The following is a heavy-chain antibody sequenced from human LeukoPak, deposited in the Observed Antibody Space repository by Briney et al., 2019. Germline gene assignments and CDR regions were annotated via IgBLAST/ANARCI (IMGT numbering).Heavy chain of an antibody. CDR2: ISGSGGST. D-gene: IGHD3-22*01. J-gene: IGHJ4*02. Sequence: GGSLRLSCAASGFTFSTYAMSRVRQAPGKGLEWVSAISGSGGSTYYADSVKGRFTISRDNSKNTLFLQMNSLRAEDTAMYYCAKGWGYYYDSSGYDFDYWGQGTLVTVSS. CDR3: AKGWGYYYDSSGYDFDY. CDR1: GFTFSTYA. V-gene: IGHV3-23*01.